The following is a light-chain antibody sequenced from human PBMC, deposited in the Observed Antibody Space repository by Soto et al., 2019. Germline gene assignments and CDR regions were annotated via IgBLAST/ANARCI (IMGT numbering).Light chain of an antibody. V-gene: IGLV2-8*01. CDR1: SSDVGGYHY. Sequence: QSAPTQPPSASGAPGQSVTISCIGTSSDVGGYHYVSWYQQHPGKAPKLMSYEVSKRPSGVPDRFSVSKSGNTASLTVSGRQAEDEADYYCSSYAASNNLGVFGGGTKLTVL. J-gene: IGLJ2*01. CDR3: SSYAASNNLGV. CDR2: EVS.